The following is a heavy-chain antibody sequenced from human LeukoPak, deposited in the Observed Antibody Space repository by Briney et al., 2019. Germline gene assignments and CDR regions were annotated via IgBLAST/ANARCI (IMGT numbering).Heavy chain of an antibody. Sequence: GGSLRLSCAASGFTFSSYGMSWVRQAPGKGLEWVSTISGSGGSTYYADSVKGRFTISRDNSKNILYLQMNSLRAEDTAVYYCAKAQRYFDWLSLDYWGQGTLVTVSS. V-gene: IGHV3-23*01. J-gene: IGHJ4*02. CDR2: ISGSGGST. D-gene: IGHD3-9*01. CDR1: GFTFSSYG. CDR3: AKAQRYFDWLSLDY.